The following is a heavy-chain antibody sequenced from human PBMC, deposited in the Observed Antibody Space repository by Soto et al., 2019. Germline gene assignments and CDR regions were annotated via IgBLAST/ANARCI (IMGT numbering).Heavy chain of an antibody. CDR1: GASISGYY. CDR3: VRDGTKTLRDWFDP. CDR2: IYATGTT. Sequence: SETLSLTCTVSGASISGYYWSWIRKSAGKGLEWIGRIYATGTTDHNPSLKSRVMMSVDTSKKQFSLRLRSVTAADTAVYYCVRDGTKTLRDWFDPWGQGISVTVSS. V-gene: IGHV4-4*07. J-gene: IGHJ5*02. D-gene: IGHD1-1*01.